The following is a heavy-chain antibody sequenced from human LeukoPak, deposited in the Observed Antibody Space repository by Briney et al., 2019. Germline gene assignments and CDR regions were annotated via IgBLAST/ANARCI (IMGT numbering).Heavy chain of an antibody. Sequence: SETLSLTCAVYGGSFSGYYWSWIRQPPGKGLEWIGEINHSGNTNYNPSLKSRVTISVDTSKNQFSLKLSSVTAADTAVYYCARLSMVARALDYWGQGTLVTVSS. CDR3: ARLSMVARALDY. CDR2: INHSGNT. J-gene: IGHJ4*02. V-gene: IGHV4-34*01. CDR1: GGSFSGYY. D-gene: IGHD5-12*01.